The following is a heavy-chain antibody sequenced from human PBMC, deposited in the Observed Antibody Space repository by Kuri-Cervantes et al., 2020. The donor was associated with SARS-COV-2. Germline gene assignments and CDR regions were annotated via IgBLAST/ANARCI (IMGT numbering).Heavy chain of an antibody. V-gene: IGHV1-24*01. D-gene: IGHD2-15*01. Sequence: ASVKVSCKVSGYTLTELSMHWVRQAPGKGLEWMGGFDPEDGETIYAQKFQGRVTMTEDTSTDTAYMELSSLGSEDTAVYYCATSPVVVVGGWFDPWGQGTLVTVSS. J-gene: IGHJ5*02. CDR2: FDPEDGET. CDR1: GYTLTELS. CDR3: ATSPVVVVGGWFDP.